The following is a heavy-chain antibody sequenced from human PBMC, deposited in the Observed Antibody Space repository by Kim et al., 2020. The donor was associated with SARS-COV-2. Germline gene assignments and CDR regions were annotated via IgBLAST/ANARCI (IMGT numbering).Heavy chain of an antibody. D-gene: IGHD3-10*01. J-gene: IGHJ6*03. V-gene: IGHV3-9*01. CDR1: GFTFDDYA. CDR2: ISWNSGSI. Sequence: GGSLRLSCAASGFTFDDYAMHWVRQAPGKGLEWVSGISWNSGSIGYADSVKGRFTISRDNAKNSLYLQMNSLRAEDTALYDCAKDMIIGITMVQGAMDV. CDR3: AKDMIIGITMVQGAMDV.